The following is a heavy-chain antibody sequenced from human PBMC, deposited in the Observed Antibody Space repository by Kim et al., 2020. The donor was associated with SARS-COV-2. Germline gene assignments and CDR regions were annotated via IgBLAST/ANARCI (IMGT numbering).Heavy chain of an antibody. CDR3: APYYYDNTGLKRAYYQH. CDR2: IKSNTDGGTT. J-gene: IGHJ1*01. D-gene: IGHD3-22*01. V-gene: IGHV3-15*01. CDR1: GFTFSNAW. Sequence: GGSLRLSCAASGFTFSNAWMSWVRQAPGKGLEWVGRIKSNTDGGTTEYAAPVKGRFTISRDDSKNTLYLQMNSLKAEDTAVYYCAPYYYDNTGLKRAYYQHWGQSALVTVSS.